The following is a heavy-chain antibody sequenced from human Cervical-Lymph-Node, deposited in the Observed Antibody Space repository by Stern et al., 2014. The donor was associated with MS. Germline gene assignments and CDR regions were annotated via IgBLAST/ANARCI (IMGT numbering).Heavy chain of an antibody. CDR1: GYSFTSYW. J-gene: IGHJ5*02. Sequence: EVQLVESGAEVKKPGESLKISCKGSGYSFTSYWIGWVRQMLGKGLEWMGIINPGDSDTRYSPSFQGQVTISADKSISTAYLQWSSLKASDTAMYYCARRHCSSRRCGWFDPWGQGTLVTVSS. CDR2: INPGDSDT. D-gene: IGHD2-2*01. CDR3: ARRHCSSRRCGWFDP. V-gene: IGHV5-51*01.